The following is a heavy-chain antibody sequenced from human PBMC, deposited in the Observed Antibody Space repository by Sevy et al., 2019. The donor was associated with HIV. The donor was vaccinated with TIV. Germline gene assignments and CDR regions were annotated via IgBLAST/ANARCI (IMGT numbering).Heavy chain of an antibody. CDR2: IKEDGSDK. V-gene: IGHV3-7*01. CDR1: GFTFSSYS. J-gene: IGHJ6*04. Sequence: GGSLRLSCAASGFTFSSYSMNWVRQAPGKGLEWVAIIKEDGSDKYYVDSVKGRFTISRDNAQNSLYLEMNSLRAEDTAVYYCARWDVWGKGTTVTVSS. CDR3: ARWDV.